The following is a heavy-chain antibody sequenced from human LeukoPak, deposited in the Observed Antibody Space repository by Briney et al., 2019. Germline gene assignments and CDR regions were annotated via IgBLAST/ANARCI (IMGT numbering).Heavy chain of an antibody. CDR3: ARHGISYDFWSGYLFGWFDP. Sequence: SETLSLTCTVSGGSISSYYWSWIQQPPGKGLEWIGYIYYSGTTNYNPSLKSRVTISVDSSKNQFSLKLSSVTAADTAVYYCARHGISYDFWSGYLFGWFDPWGQGTLVTVSS. J-gene: IGHJ5*02. CDR2: IYYSGTT. D-gene: IGHD3-3*01. V-gene: IGHV4-59*01. CDR1: GGSISSYY.